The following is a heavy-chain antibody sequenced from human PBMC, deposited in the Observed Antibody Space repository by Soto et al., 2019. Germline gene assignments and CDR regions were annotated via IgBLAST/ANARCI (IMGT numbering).Heavy chain of an antibody. CDR2: ISPDGSNT. V-gene: IGHV3-74*01. CDR3: VGRGSSFQIDY. D-gene: IGHD2-2*01. Sequence: EVQLVESGGGLVQPGGSLRLSCAASGFTFSTYWMHCVRQAPGEGLVCVSRISPDGSNTKYADSVKGRFTISRDNAKNTLYLQMNSLRAEDAADYYCVGRGSSFQIDYWGQGTLVTVSS. J-gene: IGHJ4*02. CDR1: GFTFSTYW.